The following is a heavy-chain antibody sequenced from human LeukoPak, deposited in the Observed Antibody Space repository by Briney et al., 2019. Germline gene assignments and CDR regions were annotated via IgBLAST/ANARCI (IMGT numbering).Heavy chain of an antibody. CDR1: GFTFSSYW. V-gene: IGHV3-74*01. CDR2: INSDGSST. J-gene: IGHJ4*02. Sequence: GGSLRLSCAASGFTFSSYWMHWVRQAPGKGLVWVSRINSDGSSTSYADSVKGRFTISRDNAKNTLYLQMNSLRAEDTAVYYCAREGGYGGKDYWGQGTLVTVSS. CDR3: AREGGYGGKDY. D-gene: IGHD4-23*01.